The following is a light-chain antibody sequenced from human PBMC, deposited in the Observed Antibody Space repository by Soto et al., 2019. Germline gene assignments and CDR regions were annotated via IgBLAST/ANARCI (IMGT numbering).Light chain of an antibody. Sequence: QAVVTQPPSASGTPGQRVTISCSGSSSTIGSAYVYWYQQLPGTAPKLLIHNNTQRPSGVPDRVSGSKSGTSASLAISGLQSEDEADYYCAAWDNSLNGWVFGGGTKLTVL. CDR1: SSTIGSAY. V-gene: IGLV1-44*01. J-gene: IGLJ3*02. CDR2: NNT. CDR3: AAWDNSLNGWV.